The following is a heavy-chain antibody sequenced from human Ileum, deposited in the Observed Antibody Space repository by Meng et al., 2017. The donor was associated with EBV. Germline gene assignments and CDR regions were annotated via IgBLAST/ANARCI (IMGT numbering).Heavy chain of an antibody. D-gene: IGHD3-10*01. V-gene: IGHV4-39*07. CDR1: GDSLSNSDNY. CDR3: ARDPAYPRGLFDS. CDR2: IYRSGST. J-gene: IGHJ4*02. Sequence: LQLEESGPGLVNPSETLAPTCTCSGDSLSNSDNYWDWIRQSPGKGLEWIASIYRSGSTYYDPSLKSRVTISLDTSKNQFSLKLSSVTAADTAVYYCARDPAYPRGLFDSWGQGTLVTVSS.